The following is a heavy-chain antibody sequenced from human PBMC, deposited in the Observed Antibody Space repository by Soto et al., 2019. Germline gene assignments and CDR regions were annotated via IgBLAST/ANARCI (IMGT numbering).Heavy chain of an antibody. D-gene: IGHD5-12*01. V-gene: IGHV3-66*01. CDR2: IYSGGST. CDR1: GFTVSSNY. CDR3: ARDLFPDSGYDYVGDYYYGMDV. J-gene: IGHJ6*02. Sequence: GGSLRLSCAASGFTVSSNYMSWVRQAPGKGLEWVSVIYSGGSTYYADSVKGRFTISRDNSKNTLYLQMNSLRAEDTAVYYCARDLFPDSGYDYVGDYYYGMDVWGQGTTVTVSS.